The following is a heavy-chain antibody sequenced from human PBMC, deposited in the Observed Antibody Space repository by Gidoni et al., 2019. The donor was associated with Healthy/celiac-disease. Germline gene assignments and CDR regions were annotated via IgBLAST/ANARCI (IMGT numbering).Heavy chain of an antibody. D-gene: IGHD1-1*01. CDR1: GGSISSSSYY. CDR3: ARDLYRHYYYYYGMDV. CDR2: IYYSGST. V-gene: IGHV4-39*07. Sequence: QLQLQESGPGLVKPSETLSLPCTVSGGSISSSSYYWGWIRQPPGKGLEWIGSIYYSGSTYYNPSLKSRVTISVDTSKNQFSLKLSSVTAADTAVYYCARDLYRHYYYYYGMDVWGQGPTVTVSS. J-gene: IGHJ6*02.